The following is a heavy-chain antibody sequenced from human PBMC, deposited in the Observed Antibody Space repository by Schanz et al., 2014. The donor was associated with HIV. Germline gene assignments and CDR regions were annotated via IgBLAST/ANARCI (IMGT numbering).Heavy chain of an antibody. CDR3: AKEWYYGSGSMDYGLDV. Sequence: VQLVEFGGGLVQPGGSLRLSCEASGFTFSSYWMHWVRQAPGKGLEWVAVISNDGSNEYYADSVKGRFTLSRDNSENTVYLQMNSLRAEDTAVYYCAKEWYYGSGSMDYGLDVWGQGTTVTVSS. CDR2: ISNDGSNE. V-gene: IGHV3-30*18. J-gene: IGHJ6*02. D-gene: IGHD3-10*01. CDR1: GFTFSSYW.